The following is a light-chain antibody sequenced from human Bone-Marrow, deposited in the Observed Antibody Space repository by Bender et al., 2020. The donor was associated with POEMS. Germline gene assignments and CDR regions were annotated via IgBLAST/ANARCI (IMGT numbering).Light chain of an antibody. V-gene: IGLV3-21*02. CDR3: QVWDYSSDLWV. J-gene: IGLJ3*02. CDR1: NIESTS. Sequence: SYVLTQPPSVSVAPGQTARITCGGNNIESTSVHWYQQKPGQAPVLVVFDDSDRPSGIPERFSGSNSGNTATLTISRVEAGDEADYYCQVWDYSSDLWVFGGGTKLTVL. CDR2: DDS.